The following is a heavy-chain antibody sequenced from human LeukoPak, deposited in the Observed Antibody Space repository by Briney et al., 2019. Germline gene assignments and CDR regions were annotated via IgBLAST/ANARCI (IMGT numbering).Heavy chain of an antibody. V-gene: IGHV4-4*07. CDR1: GGSISSYY. J-gene: IGHJ5*02. Sequence: SETLSLTCTVSGGSISSYYWSWMRQPAGKGLEWIGRTYSSGSTKYNPSLKSRVTMSVDTSKNQFSLKLSSVTAADTAVYYCARDKTGDYGDLNWFDPWGQGTLVTVSS. D-gene: IGHD4-17*01. CDR3: ARDKTGDYGDLNWFDP. CDR2: TYSSGST.